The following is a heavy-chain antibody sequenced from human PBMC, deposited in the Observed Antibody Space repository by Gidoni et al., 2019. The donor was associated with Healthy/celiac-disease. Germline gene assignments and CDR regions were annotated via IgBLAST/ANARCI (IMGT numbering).Heavy chain of an antibody. CDR1: GLTFSSYA. V-gene: IGHV3-23*01. D-gene: IGHD5-18*01. CDR2: ISGSGGST. Sequence: EVQLLESGGGLVQPGGSLRLSCAASGLTFSSYAMSWVRQAPGKGLECVAAISGSGGSTYYADSVKGRFTISRDNSKNTLYLQMNSLRAEDTAVYYCAKDGAMVYPYFDYWGQGTLVTVSS. J-gene: IGHJ4*02. CDR3: AKDGAMVYPYFDY.